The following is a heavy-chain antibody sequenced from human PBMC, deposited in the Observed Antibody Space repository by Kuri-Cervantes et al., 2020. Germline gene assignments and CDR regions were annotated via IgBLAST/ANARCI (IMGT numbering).Heavy chain of an antibody. CDR3: ARVWADYYYYYGMDV. Sequence: GESLKISCAASGFTFSSYAMHWVRQAPGKGLEWVAVISYDGSNKYYADSAKGRFTISRDNSKNTLYLQMNSLRAEDTAVYYCARVWADYYYYYGMDVWGQGTTVTVSS. J-gene: IGHJ6*02. D-gene: IGHD7-27*01. V-gene: IGHV3-30-3*01. CDR2: ISYDGSNK. CDR1: GFTFSSYA.